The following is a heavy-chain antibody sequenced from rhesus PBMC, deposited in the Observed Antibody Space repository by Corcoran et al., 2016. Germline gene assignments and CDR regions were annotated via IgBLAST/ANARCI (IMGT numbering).Heavy chain of an antibody. CDR2: IYGNSTST. CDR3: ARGGWGSGWYYFDY. V-gene: IGHV4S10*01. Sequence: QVQLQESGPGVVKPSETLSLTCAVSGGSISDSYWWSWIRQPPGKGLEWIGYIYGNSTSTNYHPSLKRRVPISKETSKNQCSWKLSSVTAADTAVYYCARGGWGSGWYYFDYWGQGVLVTVSS. D-gene: IGHD6-31*01. CDR1: GGSISDSYW. J-gene: IGHJ4*01.